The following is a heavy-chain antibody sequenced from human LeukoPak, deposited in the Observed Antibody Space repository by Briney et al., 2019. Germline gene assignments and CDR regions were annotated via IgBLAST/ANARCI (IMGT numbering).Heavy chain of an antibody. CDR1: GYTFTGYY. D-gene: IGHD6-6*01. CDR3: ARAPVYSSSAILDLFHY. CDR2: IDPNSGGT. J-gene: IGHJ4*02. V-gene: IGHV1-2*02. Sequence: ASVKVSCRASGYTFTGYYIHWVRQAPGQGLEWMGWIDPNSGGTNYAQNVQGRVTMTGDPSISTAYMEVRGLRSDDTAVFYCARAPVYSSSAILDLFHYWGQGTLVTVSS.